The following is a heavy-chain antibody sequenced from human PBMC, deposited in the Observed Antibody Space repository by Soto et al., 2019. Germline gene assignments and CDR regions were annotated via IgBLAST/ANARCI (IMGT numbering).Heavy chain of an antibody. V-gene: IGHV4-59*08. CDR3: ARQYSSGWYFDY. J-gene: IGHJ4*02. CDR1: GGSFSCYY. Sequence: SETLSLTCAVYGGSFSCYYLSWIRQPPGKGLEWIGYIYYSGSTNYNPSLKSRVTISVDTSKNQFSLKLSSVTAADTAVYYCARQYSSGWYFDYWGQGTLVTVSS. CDR2: IYYSGST. D-gene: IGHD6-19*01.